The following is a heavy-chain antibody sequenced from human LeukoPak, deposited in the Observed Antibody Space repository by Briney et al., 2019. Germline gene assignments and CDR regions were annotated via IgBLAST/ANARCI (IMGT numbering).Heavy chain of an antibody. CDR3: AREWVEYSNSWSHFDY. D-gene: IGHD6-13*01. Sequence: PGGSLRLSCAASGFTFSSYGMHWVRQAPGKGLEWVAVIWYDGSNKYYVDSVKGRFTVSRDNSKNTLYLQMNSLRAEDTAVYYCAREWVEYSNSWSHFDYWGQGTLVTVSS. V-gene: IGHV3-33*01. CDR2: IWYDGSNK. CDR1: GFTFSSYG. J-gene: IGHJ4*02.